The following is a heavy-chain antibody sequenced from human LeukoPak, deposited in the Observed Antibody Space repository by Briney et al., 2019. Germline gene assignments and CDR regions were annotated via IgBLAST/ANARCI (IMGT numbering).Heavy chain of an antibody. V-gene: IGHV3-23*01. CDR2: ISGSGGST. Sequence: GGSLRLSCAASGFTFDDYAMSWVRQAPGKGLEWVSAISGSGGSTYYADSVKGRFTISRDNSKNTLYLQMNSLRAEDTAVYYCAKDYDVVDYYFDYWGQGTLVTVSS. CDR3: AKDYDVVDYYFDY. D-gene: IGHD2-15*01. J-gene: IGHJ4*02. CDR1: GFTFDDYA.